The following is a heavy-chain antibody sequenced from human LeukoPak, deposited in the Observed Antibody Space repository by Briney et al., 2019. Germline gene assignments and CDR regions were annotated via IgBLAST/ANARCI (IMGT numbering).Heavy chain of an antibody. CDR1: GGSISSYY. D-gene: IGHD3-22*01. CDR3: ARGPYGNYYDSSGYYYGGCLVCDGPTFDY. J-gene: IGHJ4*02. CDR2: IYYSGST. V-gene: IGHV4-59*01. Sequence: QPSETLSLTCTVSGGSISSYYWSWIRQPPGKGLEWIGYIYYSGSTNYNPSLKSRVIISVDTSKNQFSLKLSSVTAADTAVYYCARGPYGNYYDSSGYYYGGCLVCDGPTFDYWGQGTLVTVSS.